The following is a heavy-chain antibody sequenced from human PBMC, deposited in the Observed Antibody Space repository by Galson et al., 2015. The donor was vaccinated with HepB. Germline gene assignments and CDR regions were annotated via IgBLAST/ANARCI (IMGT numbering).Heavy chain of an antibody. Sequence: SLRLSCAASGFTFSSYSMNWVRQAPGKGLEWVSSISSSSSYIYYADSVKGRFTISRDNAKNSLYLQMNSLRAEDTAVYYCAREPGMVRGAKAHTFDYWGQGTLVTVSS. CDR2: ISSSSSYI. D-gene: IGHD3-10*01. CDR1: GFTFSSYS. CDR3: AREPGMVRGAKAHTFDY. J-gene: IGHJ4*02. V-gene: IGHV3-21*01.